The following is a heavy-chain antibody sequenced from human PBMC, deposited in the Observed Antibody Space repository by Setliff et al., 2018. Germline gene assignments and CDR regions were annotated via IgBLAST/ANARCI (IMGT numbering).Heavy chain of an antibody. CDR1: GYSISSGYI. J-gene: IGHJ4*01. D-gene: IGHD1-20*01. V-gene: IGHV4-38-2*02. Sequence: PSETLSLTCTVSGYSISSGYIWGWIRQPPGKGLEWVGNIGHTGSINYNPSLKSRLTISRDTSKNQVSLKLNSVTATDTAVYYWARDGNNWNDLDYWGHGTLVTVPQ. CDR3: ARDGNNWNDLDY. CDR2: IGHTGSI.